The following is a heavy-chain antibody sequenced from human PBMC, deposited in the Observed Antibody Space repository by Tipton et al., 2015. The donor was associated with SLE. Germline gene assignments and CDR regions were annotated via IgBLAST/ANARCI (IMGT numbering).Heavy chain of an antibody. Sequence: SLRLSCAGAGFTVSRNYMSWVRQPPGKGPQWVSVINNGGGTDYADSVKDRFVISGDTSKNTLYLQMNRLSSDDTAVYYCARETSSGAFDIWGQGTMVTVSS. CDR1: GFTVSRNY. J-gene: IGHJ3*02. D-gene: IGHD3-10*01. V-gene: IGHV3-66*01. CDR2: INNGGGT. CDR3: ARETSSGAFDI.